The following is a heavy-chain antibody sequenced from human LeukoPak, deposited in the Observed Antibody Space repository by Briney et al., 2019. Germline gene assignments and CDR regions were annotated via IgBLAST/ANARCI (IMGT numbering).Heavy chain of an antibody. V-gene: IGHV4-30-4*01. Sequence: PSETLSLTCTVSGGSISSGDYYWSWIHQPPGKGLEWIGYIYYSGSTYYNPSLKSRVTISVDTSKNQFSLKLSSVTAADTAVYYCARDTMTTVIPYYYYGMDVWGQGTTVTVSS. D-gene: IGHD4-17*01. CDR1: GGSISSGDYY. J-gene: IGHJ6*02. CDR3: ARDTMTTVIPYYYYGMDV. CDR2: IYYSGST.